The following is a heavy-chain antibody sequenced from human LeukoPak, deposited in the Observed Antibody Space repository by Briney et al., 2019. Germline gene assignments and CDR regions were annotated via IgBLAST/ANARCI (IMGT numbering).Heavy chain of an antibody. V-gene: IGHV3-23*01. CDR1: RFTFSNYA. CDR2: ISGSGGST. CDR3: ARYMGYTSSGIEY. J-gene: IGHJ4*02. Sequence: PGGSLRLSCAASRFTFSNYAMSWVRQAPGKGLEWVSAISGSGGSTSYADSVKGRFTISRDNSKNTLYLQMNSLRAEDTALYYCARYMGYTSSGIEYWGQGTLVTVSS. D-gene: IGHD6-13*01.